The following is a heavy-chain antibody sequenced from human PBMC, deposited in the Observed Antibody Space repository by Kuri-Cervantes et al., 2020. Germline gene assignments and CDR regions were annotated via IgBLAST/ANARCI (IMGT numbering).Heavy chain of an antibody. CDR1: GITFSSYD. CDR2: ITRGGGST. J-gene: IGHJ4*02. V-gene: IGHV3-23*01. D-gene: IGHD6-6*01. Sequence: GESLKISCAASGITFSSYDMGWVRQAPGKGLEWVSSITRGGGSTFYADSLKGRFTISRDNAKNSLYLQMNSLRAEDTAVYYCAREYSSSSVGYWGQGTLVTVSS. CDR3: AREYSSSSVGY.